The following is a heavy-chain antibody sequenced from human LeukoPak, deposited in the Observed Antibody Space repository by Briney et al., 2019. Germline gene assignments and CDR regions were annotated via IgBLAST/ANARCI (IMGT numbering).Heavy chain of an antibody. V-gene: IGHV1-8*01. CDR3: ARVGRYCSGGSCYRSRVWFDP. D-gene: IGHD2-15*01. Sequence: ASVKVSCKASGYTFTSYDINWVRQATGQGLEWMGWMNPNSGNTGYAQKFQGRVTMTRNTSISTAHMELSSLRSEDTAVYYCARVGRYCSGGSCYRSRVWFDPWGQGTLVTVSS. CDR1: GYTFTSYD. CDR2: MNPNSGNT. J-gene: IGHJ5*02.